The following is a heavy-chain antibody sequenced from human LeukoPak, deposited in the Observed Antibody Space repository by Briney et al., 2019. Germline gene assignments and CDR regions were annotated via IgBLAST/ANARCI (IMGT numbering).Heavy chain of an antibody. CDR3: ASSSTYYYDSSGYYLFDY. D-gene: IGHD3-22*01. J-gene: IGHJ4*02. CDR1: GGSISSYY. CDR2: IYTSGST. Sequence: SETLSLTCTVSGGSISSYYWSWIRQPAGKGLEWIGRIYTSGSTNYNPSLKSRVTMSVDTSKNQFSLKLSSVTAADTAVYYCASSSTYYYDSSGYYLFDYWGRGTLVTVSS. V-gene: IGHV4-4*07.